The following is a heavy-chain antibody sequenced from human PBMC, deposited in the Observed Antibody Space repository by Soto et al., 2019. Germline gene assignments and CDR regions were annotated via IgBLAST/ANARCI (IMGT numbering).Heavy chain of an antibody. CDR3: ARAGGWELPPG. Sequence: EVQLVESGGGLVQPGGSLRLSCAASGFTFSSYSMNWVSQAPGKGLEWVSYISSSSSTIYYADSVKGRFTISRDNAKNSLYLQMNSLRAEHTAVYYCARAGGWELPPGWGQGTLVTVSS. J-gene: IGHJ4*02. V-gene: IGHV3-48*01. CDR1: GFTFSSYS. CDR2: ISSSSSTI. D-gene: IGHD3-10*01.